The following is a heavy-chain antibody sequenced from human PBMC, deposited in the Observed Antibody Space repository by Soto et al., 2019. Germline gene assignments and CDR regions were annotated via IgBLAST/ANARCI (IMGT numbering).Heavy chain of an antibody. D-gene: IGHD3-22*01. J-gene: IGHJ4*02. Sequence: SETLSLTCTVSCGSISSYYWSWIRQPPGKGLEWIGYIYYSGSTNYNPSLKSRVTISVDTSKNQFSLKLSSVTAADTAVYYCARDFLDSSGYYIDYWGQGTLVTVSS. CDR2: IYYSGST. V-gene: IGHV4-59*01. CDR3: ARDFLDSSGYYIDY. CDR1: CGSISSYY.